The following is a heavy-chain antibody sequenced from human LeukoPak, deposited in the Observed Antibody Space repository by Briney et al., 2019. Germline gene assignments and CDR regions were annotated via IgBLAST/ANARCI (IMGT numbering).Heavy chain of an antibody. CDR3: TRHVASGGSGVDY. D-gene: IGHD3-10*01. Sequence: GGSLRLSCAASGFTFDDYGMSWVRQAPGKGLEWVSGINWNGGSTGYADSVKGRFTISRDNAKNSLYLQMNSLKTEDTAVYYCTRHVASGGSGVDYWGQGILVSVSS. CDR2: INWNGGST. J-gene: IGHJ4*02. CDR1: GFTFDDYG. V-gene: IGHV3-20*04.